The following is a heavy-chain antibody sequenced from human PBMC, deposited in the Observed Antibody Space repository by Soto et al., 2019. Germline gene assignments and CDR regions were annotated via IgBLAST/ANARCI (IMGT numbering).Heavy chain of an antibody. V-gene: IGHV6-1*01. CDR3: ARAEYYDSSGYYFDY. D-gene: IGHD3-22*01. CDR2: TYFRSKWYS. CDR1: GDSVSSNSAA. Sequence: SQTLSLTCAISGDSVSSNSAAWNWIRQSPSRGLEWLGRTYFRSKWYSDYAVSVKSRITISPDTCKNQFSLHLNSVTPEDTAVYFCARAEYYDSSGYYFDYWGPGAQVTAPQ. J-gene: IGHJ4*02.